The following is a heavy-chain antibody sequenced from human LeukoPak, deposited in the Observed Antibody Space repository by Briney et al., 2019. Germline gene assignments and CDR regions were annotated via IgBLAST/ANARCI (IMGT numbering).Heavy chain of an antibody. Sequence: GESLHISCKGSGYRFTCYWIGWARPLPGKGLEWMGITYPGDSDIRYSPPFQGQVTLSADKSLSTPYLQRRSLKASDNALYYYARPHGGNPPDAIDIWGEGRMVTV. V-gene: IGHV5-51*01. J-gene: IGHJ3*02. D-gene: IGHD4-23*01. CDR1: GYRFTCYW. CDR3: ARPHGGNPPDAIDI. CDR2: TYPGDSDI.